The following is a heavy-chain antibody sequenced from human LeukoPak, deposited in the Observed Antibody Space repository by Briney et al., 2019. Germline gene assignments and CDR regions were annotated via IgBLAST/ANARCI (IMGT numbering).Heavy chain of an antibody. D-gene: IGHD6-19*01. CDR2: IYYSGSS. Sequence: PSETLSLTCSVSGGSISSSSSYWGWIRQPPGKGLEWIGSIYYSGSSFDNPALKSRVTISVDTSKNQFSLQLNSVTPEDTAVYYCARDRYSSGWMGMDWGQGTLVTVSS. V-gene: IGHV4-39*02. CDR1: GGSISSSSSY. CDR3: ARDRYSSGWMGMD. J-gene: IGHJ4*02.